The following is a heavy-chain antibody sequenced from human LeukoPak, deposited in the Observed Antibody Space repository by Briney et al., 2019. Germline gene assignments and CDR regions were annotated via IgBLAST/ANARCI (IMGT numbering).Heavy chain of an antibody. D-gene: IGHD5-12*01. CDR3: ARGVVDIVATQLYNWFDP. V-gene: IGHV4-59*12. J-gene: IGHJ5*02. CDR2: IYYSGST. CDR1: GGSISSYY. Sequence: SETLSLTCTVSGGSISSYYWSWIRQPPGKGLEWIGYIYYSGSTYYNPSLKSRVTISVDTSKNQFSLKLSSVTAADTAVYYCARGVVDIVATQLYNWFDPWGQGTLVTVSS.